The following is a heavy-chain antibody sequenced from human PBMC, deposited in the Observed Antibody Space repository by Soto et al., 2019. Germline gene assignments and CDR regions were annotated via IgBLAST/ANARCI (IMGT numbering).Heavy chain of an antibody. Sequence: QVQLQESGPGLVKPSQTLSLTCTVSGGSISSGGYYWSWIRQHPGKGLEWIGYIYYSGSTYYNPSLKSRVTISVDTSKNQFSLKLSSVTAADTAVYYCARSGTAMVNLVDAFDIWGQGTMVTVSS. CDR2: IYYSGST. D-gene: IGHD5-18*01. V-gene: IGHV4-31*03. CDR1: GGSISSGGYY. J-gene: IGHJ3*02. CDR3: ARSGTAMVNLVDAFDI.